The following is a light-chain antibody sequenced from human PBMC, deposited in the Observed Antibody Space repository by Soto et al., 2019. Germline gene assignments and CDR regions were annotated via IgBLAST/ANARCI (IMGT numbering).Light chain of an antibody. CDR3: HQYGISPPT. Sequence: TVLTQFPGSLSLSPGERATLSCRASQSISNNYLAWYQQKPGQAPRLLIYGASSRATGIPDRFSGSGSGTDFTLTISSLEPEDFAVFYCHQYGISPPTFGPGTKVDIK. CDR2: GAS. CDR1: QSISNNY. J-gene: IGKJ1*01. V-gene: IGKV3-20*01.